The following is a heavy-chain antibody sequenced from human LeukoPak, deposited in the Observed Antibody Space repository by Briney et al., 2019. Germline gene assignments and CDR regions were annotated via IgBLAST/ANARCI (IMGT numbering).Heavy chain of an antibody. V-gene: IGHV4-59*11. CDR1: GGSISSHY. D-gene: IGHD6-19*01. CDR3: ARDGPYSSGWYRDYYYMDV. Sequence: PSETLSLTCTVSGGSISSHYWSWIRQPPGKGLEWIGYIYYSGSTNYNPSLKSRVTISVDTSKNQFSLKLSSVTAADTAVYYCARDGPYSSGWYRDYYYMDVWGKGTTVTVSS. J-gene: IGHJ6*03. CDR2: IYYSGST.